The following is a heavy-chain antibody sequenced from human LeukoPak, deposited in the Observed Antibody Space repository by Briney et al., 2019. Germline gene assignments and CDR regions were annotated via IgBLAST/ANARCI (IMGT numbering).Heavy chain of an antibody. CDR1: GGSISSGGYS. CDR2: IYHSGST. V-gene: IGHV4-30-2*01. J-gene: IGHJ4*02. D-gene: IGHD1-26*01. Sequence: SETLSLTCAVSGGSISSGGYSWSWIRQPPGKGLEWIGYIYHSGSTYYNPSLKSRVTISVDRSKNQFSLKLSSVTAADTAVYYCARIVIVGATEAAHCDYWGQGTLVTVSS. CDR3: ARIVIVGATEAAHCDY.